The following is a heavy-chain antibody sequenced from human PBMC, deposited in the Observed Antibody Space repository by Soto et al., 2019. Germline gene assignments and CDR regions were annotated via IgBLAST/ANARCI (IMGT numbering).Heavy chain of an antibody. Sequence: QTLSLTGASSGGSVSSNSATCNWIRQSPSRGLEWLGRTYYRSQWYYDYALSVKSRITINSDTSKNQFSLQLNSVTPEDTAVYYCARNRNWGIDYWGQGTLVTVSS. J-gene: IGHJ4*02. CDR1: GGSVSSNSAT. V-gene: IGHV6-1*01. CDR2: TYYRSQWYY. CDR3: ARNRNWGIDY. D-gene: IGHD7-27*01.